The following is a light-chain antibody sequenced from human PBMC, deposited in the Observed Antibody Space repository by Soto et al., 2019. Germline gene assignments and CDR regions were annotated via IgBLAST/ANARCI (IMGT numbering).Light chain of an antibody. CDR1: SSDVGSYAH. Sequence: QSALTQPASVSGSPGQSITISCTGISSDVGSYAHVAWYQQVPGKAPKLIIYAGTKRPSGVSNRFSGSKSGNTASLTISGLQAEDEADYYCSSFTSDITYVFGTGTQLTVL. J-gene: IGLJ1*01. CDR2: AGT. CDR3: SSFTSDITYV. V-gene: IGLV2-14*02.